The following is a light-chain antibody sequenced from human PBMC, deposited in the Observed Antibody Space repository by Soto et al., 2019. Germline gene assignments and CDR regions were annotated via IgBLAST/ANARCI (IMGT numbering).Light chain of an antibody. CDR2: GAS. CDR1: QRVSSS. CDR3: QQYNNWPPWT. J-gene: IGKJ1*01. V-gene: IGKV3-15*01. Sequence: EIVMTQSPATLSVSPGERATLSCSARQRVSSSLAGYQQKPVQAPRLPIYGASTRATGIPARFSGSGSGTEFTLTIGSLQSEDFAFYYCQQYNNWPPWTFGQGTKVEIK.